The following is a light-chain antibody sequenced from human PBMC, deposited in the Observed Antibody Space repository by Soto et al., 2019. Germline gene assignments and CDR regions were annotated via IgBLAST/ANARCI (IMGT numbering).Light chain of an antibody. V-gene: IGKV3-15*01. Sequence: EIVMTQPPGTLSLSPGERVTLSCRASESIRSNLAWYHQKPGQPPRLLLYGASFRATNVPARFSGSGSGTEFSLTISSLQSEDFGIYFCQQYHAWPLFTFGQGTELKIK. CDR1: ESIRSN. CDR3: QQYHAWPLFT. CDR2: GAS. J-gene: IGKJ2*01.